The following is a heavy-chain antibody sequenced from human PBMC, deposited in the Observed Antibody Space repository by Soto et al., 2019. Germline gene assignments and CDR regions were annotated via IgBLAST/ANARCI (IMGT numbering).Heavy chain of an antibody. V-gene: IGHV3-33*01. CDR3: ARDMVSYSGYGDAFDI. D-gene: IGHD5-12*01. J-gene: IGHJ3*02. CDR2: IGYDGSSK. Sequence: QVQLVESGGGVVQPGRSLRLSCAASGFTFSRFGMNWVRQAPGKGLEWVAGIGYDGSSKYYADSVKGRLTIFRDNSKNTLYVQMTSLRVEDTAVYYCARDMVSYSGYGDAFDIWGQGTMVTVSS. CDR1: GFTFSRFG.